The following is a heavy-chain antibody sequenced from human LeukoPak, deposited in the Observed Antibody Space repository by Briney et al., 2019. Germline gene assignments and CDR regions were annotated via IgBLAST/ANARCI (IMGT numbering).Heavy chain of an antibody. J-gene: IGHJ6*02. CDR3: AKGGDANYYYYYGMDV. CDR2: ISGSGGST. Sequence: PGRSLRLSCAASGFTFRSYDMSWVRQAPGKGLEWVSAISGSGGSTYDADSVKGRFTISRDNSKNTLYLQMNSLRAEDTAVYYCAKGGDANYYYYYGMDVWGQGTTVTVSS. CDR1: GFTFRSYD. V-gene: IGHV3-23*01.